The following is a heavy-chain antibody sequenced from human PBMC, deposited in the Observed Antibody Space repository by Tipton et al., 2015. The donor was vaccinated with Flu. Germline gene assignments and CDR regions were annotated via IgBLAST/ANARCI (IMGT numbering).Heavy chain of an antibody. J-gene: IGHJ4*02. CDR1: GFTFNNAR. Sequence: VQLVQSGGDLVKPGGSLRLSCVASGFTFNNARMSWVRQAPGKGLEWVGRIKSKTDGGTTDYAAPVKGRFTISRDDSKNTLYLQMNSLKTEDTAVYYCATDPLRWRPSYYPEDYWGQGTLVTVSS. D-gene: IGHD4-23*01. CDR2: IKSKTDGGTT. CDR3: ATDPLRWRPSYYPEDY. V-gene: IGHV3-15*01.